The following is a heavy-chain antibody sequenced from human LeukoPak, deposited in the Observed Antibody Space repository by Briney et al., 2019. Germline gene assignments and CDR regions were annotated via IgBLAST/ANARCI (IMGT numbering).Heavy chain of an antibody. D-gene: IGHD3-10*01. Sequence: ASVKVSCKASGYTFTGYYMHWVRQAPGQGLEWMGWINPNSGGTNYAQKFQGRVTMTRDTSISTAYMELSRLRSDDTAVYYCARDLVRGVITLSYYFDYWGQGTLVTVSS. CDR2: INPNSGGT. CDR3: ARDLVRGVITLSYYFDY. CDR1: GYTFTGYY. J-gene: IGHJ4*02. V-gene: IGHV1-2*02.